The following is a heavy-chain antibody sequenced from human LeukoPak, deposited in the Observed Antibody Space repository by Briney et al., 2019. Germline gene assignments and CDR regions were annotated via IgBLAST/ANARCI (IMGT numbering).Heavy chain of an antibody. CDR1: GFTFSSYW. Sequence: GGSLRLSCAASGFTFSSYWMSWVRQAPGKGLEWVANIKQDGSEKYYVDSVKGRFTISRDNAKNSLYLQMNSLRAEDTAVYYCARDPFTDYDILTGLFQHWGQGTLVTVSS. CDR2: IKQDGSEK. V-gene: IGHV3-7*01. D-gene: IGHD3-9*01. J-gene: IGHJ1*01. CDR3: ARDPFTDYDILTGLFQH.